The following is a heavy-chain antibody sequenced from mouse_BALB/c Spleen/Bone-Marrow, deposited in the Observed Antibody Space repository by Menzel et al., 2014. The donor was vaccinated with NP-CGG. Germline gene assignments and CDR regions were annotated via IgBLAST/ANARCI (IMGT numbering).Heavy chain of an antibody. CDR1: GYTFTEYT. J-gene: IGHJ3*01. D-gene: IGHD2-1*01. CDR2: IHPNNGSS. CDR3: ARRGIYYGFPC. Sequence: EVQLQQSGPELVKPGASVKISCKTSGYTFTEYTMHWVKRSHGKSLEWIGGIHPNNGSSNYNLKFKGKATLTVDKSSSTAYMELRSLTSDDSALYYCARRGIYYGFPCWAQGTLVAVSA. V-gene: IGHV1-18*01.